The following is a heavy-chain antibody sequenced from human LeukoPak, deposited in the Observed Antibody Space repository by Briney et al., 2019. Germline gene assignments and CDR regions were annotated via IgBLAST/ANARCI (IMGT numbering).Heavy chain of an antibody. Sequence: GGSLRLSCAVSGITLSNYGMSWVRQAPGKGLEWVAGIAGSGGATNYADSVKGRFTISRDDSKNTLYLQMGSLRAEDMALYYCARAIHSSGYPPVDYWGQGTLVTVSS. D-gene: IGHD3-22*01. J-gene: IGHJ4*02. CDR2: IAGSGGAT. CDR1: GITLSNYG. V-gene: IGHV3-23*01. CDR3: ARAIHSSGYPPVDY.